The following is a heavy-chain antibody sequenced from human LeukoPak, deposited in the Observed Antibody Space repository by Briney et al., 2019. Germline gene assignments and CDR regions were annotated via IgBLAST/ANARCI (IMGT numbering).Heavy chain of an antibody. CDR1: GFTFSSYW. CDR2: IKQDGSEK. V-gene: IGHV3-7*02. J-gene: IGHJ4*02. D-gene: IGHD3-10*01. CDR3: ARVRGVTLSYHYCDY. Sequence: GGSLRLSCAASGFTFSSYWMSWVRQAPGKGLEWVANIKQDGSEKYYVDSVKGRFTISRDNAKNSLYLQMNSLRDEDTAVYYCARVRGVTLSYHYCDYWGQGTLVTVSS.